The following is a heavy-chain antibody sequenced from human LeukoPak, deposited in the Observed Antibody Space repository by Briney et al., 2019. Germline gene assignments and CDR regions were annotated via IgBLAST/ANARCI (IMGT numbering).Heavy chain of an antibody. CDR1: GFTVSTNY. J-gene: IGHJ4*02. CDR2: IYSGGNT. CDR3: AKGRDSWSNKIDY. Sequence: GGSLRLSCAASGFTVSTNYMSWVRQAPGKGLEWVSVIYSGGNTYYADSVKGRFTISRDTSKNTLYLQMDSLRAEDTAVYYCAKGRDSWSNKIDYWGQGTLVTVSS. V-gene: IGHV3-66*01. D-gene: IGHD3-3*01.